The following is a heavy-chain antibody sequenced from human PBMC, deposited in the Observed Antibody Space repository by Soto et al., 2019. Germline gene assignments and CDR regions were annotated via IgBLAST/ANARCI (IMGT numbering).Heavy chain of an antibody. CDR3: ASNVFGELRLGGPKGYYFDY. V-gene: IGHV4-34*01. J-gene: IGHJ4*02. D-gene: IGHD5-12*01. CDR1: GGSFSGYY. CDR2: INHSGST. Sequence: SETLSLTCAVYGGSFSGYYWSWIRQPPGKGLEWIGEINHSGSTNYNPSLKSRVTISVDTSKNQFSLKLSTVTAADTAVYYCASNVFGELRLGGPKGYYFDYWGQGTLVTVSS.